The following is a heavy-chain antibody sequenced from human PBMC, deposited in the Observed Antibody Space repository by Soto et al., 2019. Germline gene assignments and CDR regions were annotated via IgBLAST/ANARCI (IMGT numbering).Heavy chain of an antibody. J-gene: IGHJ6*03. V-gene: IGHV4-59*01. CDR3: ARVRISYYMDV. CDR1: GGSISSYY. CDR2: IYYSGST. Sequence: SETLSLTCTVSGGSISSYYWSWIRQPPGKGLEWIGYIYYSGSTNYNPSLKSRVTISVDTSKNQFSLKLSSVTAADTAVYYCARVRISYYMDVWGKGTTVTVSS.